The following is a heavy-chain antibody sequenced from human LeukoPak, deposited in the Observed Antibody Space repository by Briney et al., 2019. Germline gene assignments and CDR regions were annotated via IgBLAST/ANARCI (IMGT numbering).Heavy chain of an antibody. CDR1: GFTFSTFA. D-gene: IGHD6-19*01. CDR2: ISDGVSIT. J-gene: IGHJ4*02. Sequence: GGSLRLSCAASGFTFSTFAMSWVRQAPGKGLEWVSTISDGVSITYYADSVKGRFTISRDISQNTLYLQMNSLRAEDTATYYCAKDHGFYNSGWKPLFDYWGRGTLVSVS. CDR3: AKDHGFYNSGWKPLFDY. V-gene: IGHV3-23*01.